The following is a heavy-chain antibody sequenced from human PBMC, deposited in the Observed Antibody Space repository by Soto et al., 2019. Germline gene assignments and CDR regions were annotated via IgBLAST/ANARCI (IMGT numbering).Heavy chain of an antibody. D-gene: IGHD4-17*01. CDR2: INRNAREK. V-gene: IGHV3-7*03. CDR3: SRVSATDYEFDY. CDR1: GSILGRYW. J-gene: IGHJ4*02. Sequence: PGGSMTLASTASGSILGRYWMTWVRQVQGKGLMWVANINRNAREKYYVNVVKSPFTISRDNAVKSMFLNMNNLRVDDSATYYCSRVSATDYEFDYWGQGTLVTVSS.